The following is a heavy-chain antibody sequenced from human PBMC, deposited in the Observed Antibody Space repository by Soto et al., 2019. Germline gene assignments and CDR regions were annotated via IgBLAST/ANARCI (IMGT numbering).Heavy chain of an antibody. CDR1: GYTFTSYD. Sequence: QVQLVQSGTEVKKPGASVKVSCKASGYTFTSYDINWVRQAPGQGLEWMGWMNPNSGYTGYAQRFQDRVTMTRVTSMGTAYLELRSLRSEDTAVYFCARAHSYAYGIDVWGQGTTVTVSS. CDR3: ARAHSYAYGIDV. V-gene: IGHV1-8*01. J-gene: IGHJ6*02. CDR2: MNPNSGYT. D-gene: IGHD5-18*01.